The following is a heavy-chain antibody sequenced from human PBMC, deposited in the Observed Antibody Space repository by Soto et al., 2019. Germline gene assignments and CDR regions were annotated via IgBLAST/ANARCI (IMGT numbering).Heavy chain of an antibody. V-gene: IGHV1-3*01. CDR2: INADKGDT. Sequence: GASVKVSCKAFGYSFRSYGIQWVRQAPGQSLEWMGWINADKGDTKYSQNFQDRVSITRDTFANTAYMELRSLTPEDTAVYYCARVDLKYLRWFDPWGQGSLVTVSS. J-gene: IGHJ5*02. CDR1: GYSFRSYG. CDR3: ARVDLKYLRWFDP. D-gene: IGHD3-9*01.